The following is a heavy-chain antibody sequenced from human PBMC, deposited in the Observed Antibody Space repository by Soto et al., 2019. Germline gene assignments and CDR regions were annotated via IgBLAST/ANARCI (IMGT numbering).Heavy chain of an antibody. V-gene: IGHV3-66*04. CDR1: GFTVSSNY. CDR2: IYSGGST. J-gene: IGHJ3*02. CDR3: AKHFVWSMTTVTTEAFDI. Sequence: GGSLRLSCAASGFTVSSNYMSWVRQAPGKGLEWVSVIYSGGSTYYADSVKGRFTISRDNSKNPLYLQMNSLRDEDTAVYYCAKHFVWSMTTVTTEAFDIWGQGTMVTVSS. D-gene: IGHD4-17*01.